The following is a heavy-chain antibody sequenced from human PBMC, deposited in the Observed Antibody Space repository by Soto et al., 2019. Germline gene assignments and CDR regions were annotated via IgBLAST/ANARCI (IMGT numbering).Heavy chain of an antibody. D-gene: IGHD3-9*01. CDR1: GFTFSDYY. CDR3: ARDRSRIELRYFVLFDY. J-gene: IGHJ4*02. V-gene: IGHV3-11*01. Sequence: QVQLVESGGGLVKPGGSLRLSCAASGFTFSDYYMSWIRQAPGKGLEWVSYISSSGSTIYYADSVKGRFTISRDNAKNSLYLQMNSLRAEDTAVYYYARDRSRIELRYFVLFDYWGQGTLVTVSS. CDR2: ISSSGSTI.